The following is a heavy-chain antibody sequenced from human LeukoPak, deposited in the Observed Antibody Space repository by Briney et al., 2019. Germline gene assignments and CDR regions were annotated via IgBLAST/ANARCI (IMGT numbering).Heavy chain of an antibody. CDR3: ARLYGDSSGTFFDH. CDR1: GFTLSEHY. J-gene: IGHJ4*02. V-gene: IGHV3-11*03. D-gene: IGHD6-19*01. CDR2: ISSNTIYT. Sequence: GGSLRLSCAASGFTLSEHYMSWVRQAPGKGLEWLSYISSNTIYTNYADSVKGRFSISRDNAKNSLYLQMNSLRVEDTAVYYCARLYGDSSGTFFDHWGQGTPVTVSS.